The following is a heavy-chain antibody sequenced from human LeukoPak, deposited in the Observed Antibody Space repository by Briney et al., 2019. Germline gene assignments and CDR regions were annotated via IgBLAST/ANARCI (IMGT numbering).Heavy chain of an antibody. D-gene: IGHD5-24*01. J-gene: IGHJ4*02. CDR2: IYYSGST. V-gene: IGHV4-59*12. CDR1: GGSISSYY. CDR3: ARDRDGYNRYFDY. Sequence: SETLSLTYTVSGGSISSYYWSWIRQPPGKGLEWIGYIYYSGSTNYNPSLKSRVTISVDTSKNQFSLKLSSVTAADTAVYYCARDRDGYNRYFDYWGQGTLVTVSS.